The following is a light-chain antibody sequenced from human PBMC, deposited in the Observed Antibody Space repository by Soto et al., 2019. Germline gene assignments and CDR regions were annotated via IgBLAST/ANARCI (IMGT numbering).Light chain of an antibody. CDR2: GAS. CDR1: QSVSSS. J-gene: IGKJ2*01. Sequence: EIVRTQSPGTLSVSPGERATLSCRASQSVSSSLAWYQQKPGQAPRLLIYGASTRATGIPARFSGSGSGTEFTLTISSLQSEDFAVYYCQQYNNWPRTFGQGTKLEIK. CDR3: QQYNNWPRT. V-gene: IGKV3-15*01.